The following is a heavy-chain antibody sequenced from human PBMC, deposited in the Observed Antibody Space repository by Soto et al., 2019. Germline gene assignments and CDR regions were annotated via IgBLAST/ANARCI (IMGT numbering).Heavy chain of an antibody. CDR2: IIPILDIT. V-gene: IGHV1-69*02. CDR1: GGTSSSYP. CDR3: ARPTSTGTTSGYYFDY. D-gene: IGHD1-7*01. J-gene: IGHJ4*02. Sequence: SVKVSCKASGGTSSSYPISWVRQAPGQGLEWMGRIIPILDITDYAQRFQGRVTITADKSTSTAYMELSSLSSDDTAVYYCARPTSTGTTSGYYFDYWGQGTLVTVSS.